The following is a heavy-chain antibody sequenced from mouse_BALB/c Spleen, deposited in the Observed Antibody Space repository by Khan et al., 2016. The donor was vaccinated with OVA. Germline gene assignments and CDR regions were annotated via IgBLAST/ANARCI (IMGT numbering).Heavy chain of an antibody. CDR2: ISTYYGDA. CDR3: TERGGGKRFAY. J-gene: IGHJ3*01. CDR1: GYTFTDFT. V-gene: IGHV1S137*01. Sequence: VQLQESGAELVRPGVSVKISCKGSGYTFTDFTMHWVKQSHAMSLEWIGVISTYYGDATYNQKFKDKATMTVDKSSSTAYMELARLTSEDSAIYNDTERGGGKRFAYWGQGTLVTVSA.